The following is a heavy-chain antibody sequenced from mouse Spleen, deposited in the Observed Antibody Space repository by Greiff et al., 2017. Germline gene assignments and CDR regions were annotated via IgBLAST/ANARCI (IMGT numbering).Heavy chain of an antibody. V-gene: IGHV1-80*01. Sequence: VQLQQSGAELVKPGASVKISCKASGYAFSSYWMNWVKQRPGKGLEWIGQIYPGDGDTNYNGKFKGKATLTADKSSSTAYMQLSSLTSEDSAVYFCARRTNYDYDVDAMDYWGQGTSVTVSS. J-gene: IGHJ4*01. CDR1: GYAFSSYW. CDR3: ARRTNYDYDVDAMDY. D-gene: IGHD2-4*01. CDR2: IYPGDGDT.